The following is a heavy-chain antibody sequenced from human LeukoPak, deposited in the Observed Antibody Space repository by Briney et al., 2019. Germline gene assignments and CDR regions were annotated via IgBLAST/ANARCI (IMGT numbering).Heavy chain of an antibody. J-gene: IGHJ4*02. CDR3: ATGRFEYYYDSSGYTSYFDY. CDR2: IIPILGIA. Sequence: ASVKVSCKASGGTFSSYAISWVRQAPGQGLEWMGRIIPILGIANYAQKFQGRVTITADKSTSTAYMELSSLRSEDTAVYYCATGRFEYYYDSSGYTSYFDYWGQGTLVTVSS. D-gene: IGHD3-22*01. CDR1: GGTFSSYA. V-gene: IGHV1-69*04.